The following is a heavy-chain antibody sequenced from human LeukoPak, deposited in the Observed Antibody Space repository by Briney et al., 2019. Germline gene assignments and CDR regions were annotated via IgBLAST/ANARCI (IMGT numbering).Heavy chain of an antibody. CDR2: ISSSSSYI. CDR1: GFTFSSYS. Sequence: GGSLRLSCAASGFTFSSYSMNWVRQAPGKGLEWVSSISSSSSYIYYADSVKGRFTISRDNAKNSLYLQMNSLRAEDTAVYYCASTTYYYDSSGSPSPTDAFDIWGQGTMVTVSS. J-gene: IGHJ3*02. V-gene: IGHV3-21*01. D-gene: IGHD3-22*01. CDR3: ASTTYYYDSSGSPSPTDAFDI.